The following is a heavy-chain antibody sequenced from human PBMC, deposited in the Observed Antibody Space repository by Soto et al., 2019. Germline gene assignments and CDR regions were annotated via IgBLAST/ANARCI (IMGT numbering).Heavy chain of an antibody. V-gene: IGHV1-69*13. J-gene: IGHJ5*02. CDR1: GYTFTSYY. D-gene: IGHD3-10*01. Sequence: SVKVSCKASGYTFTSYYMHWVRQAPGQGLEWMGIIIPIFGTANYAQKFQGRVTITADESTSTAYMELSSLRSEDTAVYYFARGNYYGSGSYYNLWFDPWGQGTLVTVSS. CDR2: IIPIFGTA. CDR3: ARGNYYGSGSYYNLWFDP.